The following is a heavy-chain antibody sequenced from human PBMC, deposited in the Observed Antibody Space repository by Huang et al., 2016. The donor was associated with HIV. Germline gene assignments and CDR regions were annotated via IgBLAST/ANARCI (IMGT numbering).Heavy chain of an antibody. J-gene: IGHJ4*02. D-gene: IGHD3-10*01. Sequence: QVQLQESGPGLVKPSETLSLTCTVSGGSISSHYWSWIRQPPGKGLEWIGSIYYSGSTNVNPSLKSRVTISVDTSKNQFSLKLSSVTAADTAVYYCARDTMVRGFDYWGQGTLVTVSS. CDR2: IYYSGST. V-gene: IGHV4-59*11. CDR3: ARDTMVRGFDY. CDR1: GGSISSHY.